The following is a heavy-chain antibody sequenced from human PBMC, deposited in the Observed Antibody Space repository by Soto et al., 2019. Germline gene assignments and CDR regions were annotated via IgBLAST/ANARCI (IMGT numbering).Heavy chain of an antibody. D-gene: IGHD2-2*01. CDR2: VYYSGST. CDR1: GVSISSYY. V-gene: IGHV4-59*01. J-gene: IGHJ5*02. CDR3: ARDLTRENWFDP. Sequence: QVQLQESGPGLVKPSETLSLTCTVSGVSISSYYWSWIRQSPGKGLEWIASVYYSGSTKYNPSLKSRVTMSADTSTNQFSLRLTSVIAADTAVYYCARDLTRENWFDPWGQGTLVTVSS.